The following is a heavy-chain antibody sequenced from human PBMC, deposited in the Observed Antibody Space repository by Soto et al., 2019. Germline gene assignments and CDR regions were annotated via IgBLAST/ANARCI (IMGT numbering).Heavy chain of an antibody. D-gene: IGHD3-3*01. CDR3: ARDAGFYAFWSGDISYYFDY. Sequence: QVQLVESGGGVVQPGRSLRLSCAASGFTFSSYGMHWVRQAPGKGLEWVAVIWYDGSNKYYADSVKGRFTISRDNSKNTLYLQMNSLRAEDTAVYYCARDAGFYAFWSGDISYYFDYWGQGTLVTVSS. J-gene: IGHJ4*02. CDR2: IWYDGSNK. V-gene: IGHV3-33*01. CDR1: GFTFSSYG.